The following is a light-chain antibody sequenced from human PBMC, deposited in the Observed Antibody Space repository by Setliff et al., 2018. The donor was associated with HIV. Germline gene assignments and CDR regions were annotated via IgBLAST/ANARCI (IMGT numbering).Light chain of an antibody. CDR3: CSYAGSGPV. CDR1: SSDVGGYNY. CDR2: DVK. J-gene: IGLJ1*01. V-gene: IGLV2-23*02. Sequence: QSVLTQPASVYGSPGQSITLSCTGTSSDVGGYNYVSWYQQHPDKAPKLMIYDVKNRPSGVSDRFSGSKSGNTASLTISWLQAEDEADYYCCSYAGSGPVFGAGTKVTV.